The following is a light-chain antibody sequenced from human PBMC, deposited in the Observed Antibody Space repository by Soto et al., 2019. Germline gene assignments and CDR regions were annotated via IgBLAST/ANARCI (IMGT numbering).Light chain of an antibody. J-gene: IGKJ1*01. CDR1: QSVSNNY. V-gene: IGKV3-20*01. Sequence: EIVVTQSPATLSVSPGERVTLSCRASQSVSNNYLAWYQQKPGQAPRLLIYGAATRATGIPARFSGSGSGTDFTLTISRLEPEDFAVYYCQPYGTSSWTFGQGTKVDIK. CDR2: GAA. CDR3: QPYGTSSWT.